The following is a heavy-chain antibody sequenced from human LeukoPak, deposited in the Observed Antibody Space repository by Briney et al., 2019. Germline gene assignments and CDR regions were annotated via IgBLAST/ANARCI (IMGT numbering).Heavy chain of an antibody. D-gene: IGHD3-22*01. J-gene: IGHJ4*02. Sequence: GRSLRLSCAASGFTFDDYAMHWVRQAPGKGLEWVSGISWNSGGIYYANSVKGRFPISRDNAKNSLYLQMNSLRAEDTAFYYCAKALSGVNTGRFDYWGQGTLVTVSS. V-gene: IGHV3-9*01. CDR1: GFTFDDYA. CDR3: AKALSGVNTGRFDY. CDR2: ISWNSGGI.